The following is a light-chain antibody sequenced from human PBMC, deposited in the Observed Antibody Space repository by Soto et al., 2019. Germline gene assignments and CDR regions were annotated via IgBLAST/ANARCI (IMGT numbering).Light chain of an antibody. CDR2: GIS. V-gene: IGKV3-20*01. CDR1: QSVTNNF. Sequence: ENVLTQFPGTLSLSPGERATLSCRASQSVTNNFFAWYQQKPGQAPRLLIYGISSRATGIPDRFSGSGSGTDFTLTISRLEPEDFVVYYCQQYITLPHTFGQGTKLEVK. J-gene: IGKJ2*01. CDR3: QQYITLPHT.